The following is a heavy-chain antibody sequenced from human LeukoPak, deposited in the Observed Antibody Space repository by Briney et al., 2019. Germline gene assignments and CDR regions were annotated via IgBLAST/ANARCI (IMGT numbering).Heavy chain of an antibody. Sequence: PGGSLRLSCAASGFTFSSYAMSWVRQAPGKGLEWVSAISGSGGSTYYADSVKGRFTISRDNSKNTLYLQMNSLRAEDTAVYYCAKDLYYGDYDLSDYFDYWGQGTLVTVSS. CDR1: GFTFSSYA. V-gene: IGHV3-23*01. D-gene: IGHD4-17*01. CDR2: ISGSGGST. CDR3: AKDLYYGDYDLSDYFDY. J-gene: IGHJ4*02.